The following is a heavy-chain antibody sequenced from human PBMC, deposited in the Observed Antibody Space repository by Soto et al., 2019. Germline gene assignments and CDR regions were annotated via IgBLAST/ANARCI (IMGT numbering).Heavy chain of an antibody. CDR3: VKGLNIDYNSAWFYFDY. Sequence: EVQLVESGGGLVQPGRSLRLSCAASGFTFDDYTMHWVRQTPGKGLEWVSSISWSGNNVDYRDSVKGRFTISRDNAKNCLYLHLNSLRVEDTALYYCVKGLNIDYNSAWFYFDYWGQGTVVTVSS. V-gene: IGHV3-9*01. CDR2: ISWSGNNV. D-gene: IGHD6-19*01. J-gene: IGHJ4*02. CDR1: GFTFDDYT.